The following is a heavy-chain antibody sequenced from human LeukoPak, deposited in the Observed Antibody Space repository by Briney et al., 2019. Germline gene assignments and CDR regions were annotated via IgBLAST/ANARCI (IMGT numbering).Heavy chain of an antibody. J-gene: IGHJ4*02. CDR3: ARDGFSSSWYGRALDY. D-gene: IGHD6-13*01. Sequence: GGSLGLSCAASGFSSYGMHWVRQARGKGLEWVAVIWYDEINKYYANPVKGRFTISRDNSRNTLYLQMNSLRAEDTAVYYCARDGFSSSWYGRALDYWGQGTLVTVSS. CDR1: GFSSYG. V-gene: IGHV3-33*01. CDR2: IWYDEINK.